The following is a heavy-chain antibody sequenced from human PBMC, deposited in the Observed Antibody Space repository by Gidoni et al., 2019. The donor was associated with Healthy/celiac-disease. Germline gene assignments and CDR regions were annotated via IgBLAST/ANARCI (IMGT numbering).Heavy chain of an antibody. J-gene: IGHJ4*02. Sequence: QVQLVESGGGVVQPGRSLRLSCAASGFPFSSYAMHWVRQAPGKGLEWVAVISYDGSNKYYADSVKGRFTISRDNSKNTLYLQMNSLRAEDTAVYYCARAPGSPDYFDYWGQGTLVTVSS. D-gene: IGHD6-13*01. CDR2: ISYDGSNK. V-gene: IGHV3-30*01. CDR3: ARAPGSPDYFDY. CDR1: GFPFSSYA.